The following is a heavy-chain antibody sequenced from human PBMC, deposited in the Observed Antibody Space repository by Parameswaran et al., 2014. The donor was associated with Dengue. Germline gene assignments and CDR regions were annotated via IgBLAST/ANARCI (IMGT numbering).Heavy chain of an antibody. CDR3: AVYRGYPIFDY. D-gene: IGHD5-12*01. V-gene: IGHV4-34*01. J-gene: IGHJ4*02. Sequence: RWIRQPPGKGLEWIGEITHSGSTNYNPSLKSRVTISVDTSHNQLSLKLTSVTAADTAVYYCAVYRGYPIFDYWGQGTLVTVSS. CDR2: ITHSGST.